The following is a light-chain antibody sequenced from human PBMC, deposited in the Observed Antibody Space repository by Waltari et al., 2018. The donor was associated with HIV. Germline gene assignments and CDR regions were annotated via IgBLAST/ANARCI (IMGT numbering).Light chain of an antibody. V-gene: IGLV1-44*01. CDR1: TPNIGSSR. CDR3: STWDDRLNGVV. CDR2: ADG. Sequence: QSVLTQPPSASGTPGQSVTIPCSGSTPNIGSSRVNWYQQFSRAAPKLLIFADGQRPSGVPDRFSGSKSGTSASLVISGLQSEDEADYYCSTWDDRLNGVVFGGGTRLTVV. J-gene: IGLJ3*02.